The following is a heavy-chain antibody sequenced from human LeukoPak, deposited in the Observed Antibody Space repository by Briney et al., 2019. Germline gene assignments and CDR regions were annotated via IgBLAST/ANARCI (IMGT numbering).Heavy chain of an antibody. D-gene: IGHD5-12*01. Sequence: ASVKVSYKASGYTFTSYGISWVRQAPGQGLEWMGWISAYNGNTNYAQKLQGRVTMTTDTSTSTAYMELRSLRSDDTAVYYCARENNSGYEYYYYGMDVWGQGTTVTVSS. V-gene: IGHV1-18*01. J-gene: IGHJ6*02. CDR3: ARENNSGYEYYYYGMDV. CDR1: GYTFTSYG. CDR2: ISAYNGNT.